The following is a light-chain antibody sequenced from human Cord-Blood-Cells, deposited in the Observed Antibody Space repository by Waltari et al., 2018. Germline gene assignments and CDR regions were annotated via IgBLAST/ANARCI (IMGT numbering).Light chain of an antibody. V-gene: IGLV1-51*01. CDR1: CSNIWPDY. CDR3: GTWDSSLSAV. Sequence: QSVLTQPPSVSAAPGQKVTISCSGSCSNIWPDYVLWYQQLPGTAPKLLIYDNKKPPSGIPDRFSGSKSGTSATLGITGLQTGDEADYYCGTWDSSLSAVFGGGTKLTVL. J-gene: IGLJ2*01. CDR2: DNK.